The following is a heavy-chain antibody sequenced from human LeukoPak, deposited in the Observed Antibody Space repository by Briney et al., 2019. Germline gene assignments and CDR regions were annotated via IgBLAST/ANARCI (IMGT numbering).Heavy chain of an antibody. Sequence: GESLKISCKGSGYSFISYWIGWVRQMPGKGLEWMGIIYPGDSDIRYSPSFQGQVTMSADKSISTAYLQWSSLKASDTAMYYCARRSSCYDAFDIWGQGTMVTVSS. CDR3: ARRSSCYDAFDI. CDR2: IYPGDSDI. V-gene: IGHV5-51*01. CDR1: GYSFISYW. D-gene: IGHD2-15*01. J-gene: IGHJ3*02.